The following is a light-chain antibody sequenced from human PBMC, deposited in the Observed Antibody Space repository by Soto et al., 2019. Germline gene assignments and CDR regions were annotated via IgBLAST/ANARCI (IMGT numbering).Light chain of an antibody. CDR3: SSYTGSSTPYV. V-gene: IGLV2-14*01. CDR1: SSDVGGYNY. Sequence: QSALTQPASVSGSPGQSITISCTGTSSDVGGYNYVSWYQQHPGKAPKLMIYEVSNRPSGISNRFSGSKSGNTASLTISGLQAEDEADDYCSSYTGSSTPYVFGTGTKVTVL. CDR2: EVS. J-gene: IGLJ1*01.